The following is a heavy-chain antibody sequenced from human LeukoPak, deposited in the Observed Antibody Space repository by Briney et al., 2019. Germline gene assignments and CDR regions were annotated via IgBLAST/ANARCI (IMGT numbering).Heavy chain of an antibody. V-gene: IGHV3-23*01. J-gene: IGHJ4*02. D-gene: IGHD2/OR15-2a*01. CDR1: GFTFSSYA. CDR3: AKRVEYSSPGGYFDY. Sequence: GGSLRLSCAASGFTFSSYAMSRVRQAPGKGLEWVSAISDSGGSTFYADSVKGRFTISRDNSRNTLYLHMDSLRVEDTAVYYCAKRVEYSSPGGYFDYWGQGTLVTVSS. CDR2: ISDSGGST.